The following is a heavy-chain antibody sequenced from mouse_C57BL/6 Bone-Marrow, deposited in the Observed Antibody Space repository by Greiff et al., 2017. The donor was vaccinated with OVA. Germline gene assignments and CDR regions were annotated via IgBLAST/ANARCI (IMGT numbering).Heavy chain of an antibody. D-gene: IGHD1-1*01. Sequence: VQLQQPGAELVKPGASVKVSCKASGYTFTSYWMRWVKQRPGQGLEWIGRIHPSDSDTNYNQKFKGKATLTVDKSSSTAYMQLSSLTSEASAVYYCARESTMVVATGGCYAMDYWGQGTSVTVSS. J-gene: IGHJ4*01. V-gene: IGHV1-74*01. CDR1: GYTFTSYW. CDR3: ARESTMVVATGGCYAMDY. CDR2: IHPSDSDT.